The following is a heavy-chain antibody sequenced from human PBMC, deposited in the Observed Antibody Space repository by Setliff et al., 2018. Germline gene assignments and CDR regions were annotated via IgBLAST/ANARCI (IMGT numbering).Heavy chain of an antibody. V-gene: IGHV4-34*01. Sequence: SETLSLTCAVYGGSFSGYYWSWIRQPPGKGLEWIGEINHSGSTNYNPSLKSRVTISVDTSKNQFSLKLSSVTAADTAVYYCARGRWPFDIWGQGTMVTVSS. CDR1: GGSFSGYY. CDR2: INHSGST. D-gene: IGHD2-15*01. CDR3: ARGRWPFDI. J-gene: IGHJ3*02.